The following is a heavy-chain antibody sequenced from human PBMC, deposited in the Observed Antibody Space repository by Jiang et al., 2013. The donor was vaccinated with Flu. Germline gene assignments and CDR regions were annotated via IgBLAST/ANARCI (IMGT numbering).Heavy chain of an antibody. D-gene: IGHD4-17*01. CDR1: GGSISSSSYY. CDR3: ATHEYGDYFDY. Sequence: LLKPSETLSLTCTVSGGSISSSSYYWGWIRQPPGKGLEWIGSISYSGNTYRNPSLKSRVTISVDTSKNQFSLKLNSLTAADTAVYYCATHEYGDYFDYWGRGTLVAVSS. V-gene: IGHV4-39*01. CDR2: ISYSGNT. J-gene: IGHJ4*02.